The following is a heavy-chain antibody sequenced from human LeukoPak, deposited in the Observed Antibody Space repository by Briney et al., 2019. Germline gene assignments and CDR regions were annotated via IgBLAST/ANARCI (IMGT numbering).Heavy chain of an antibody. CDR2: ISGSGGST. CDR1: GFTFSSYG. J-gene: IGHJ4*02. D-gene: IGHD6-13*01. Sequence: GGSLRLSCAASGFTFSSYGMSWVRQAPGKGLEWVSAISGSGGSTYYADSVKGRFTISRDNSKNTLYLQMNSLRAEDTAVYYCARARRPGYSSSPWVFGYWGQGTLVTVSS. V-gene: IGHV3-23*01. CDR3: ARARRPGYSSSPWVFGY.